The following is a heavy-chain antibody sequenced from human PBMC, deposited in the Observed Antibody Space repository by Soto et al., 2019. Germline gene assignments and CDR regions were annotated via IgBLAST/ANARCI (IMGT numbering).Heavy chain of an antibody. D-gene: IGHD3-10*01. CDR2: INAGNGNT. Sequence: ASVKVSCKASGYTFTSYAMHWVRQAPGQRLEWMGWINAGNGNTKYSQKFQGRVTITRDTSASTAYMELSSLRSEDTAVYYCARGVYYGSGRDYYYYYMDVWGKGTTVTVSS. CDR1: GYTFTSYA. V-gene: IGHV1-3*01. CDR3: ARGVYYGSGRDYYYYYMDV. J-gene: IGHJ6*03.